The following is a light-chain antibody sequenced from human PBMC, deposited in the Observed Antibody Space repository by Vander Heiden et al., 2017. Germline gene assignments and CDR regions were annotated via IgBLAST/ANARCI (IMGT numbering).Light chain of an antibody. CDR1: SPNVGRNT. J-gene: IGLJ2*01. CDR2: SNN. Sequence: QSVLTQPPSASGTPGQRVTISCSGSSPNVGRNTVNWYQQLPGTAPKLLIYSNNQRPSGVPDRFSGSKSGTSASLAISGLQSEDEADYHCAAWDDSLIGVVFGGGTKLTVL. V-gene: IGLV1-44*01. CDR3: AAWDDSLIGVV.